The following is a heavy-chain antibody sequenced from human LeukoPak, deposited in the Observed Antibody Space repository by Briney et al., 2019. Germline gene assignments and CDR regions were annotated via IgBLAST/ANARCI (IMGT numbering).Heavy chain of an antibody. CDR1: GFTFSSYW. Sequence: PGGSLRLSCAASGFTFSSYWMHWVRHAPGKGLEWVAVISYDGSNKYYADSVKGRFTISRDNSKNTLYLQMNSLRAEDTAVYYCVRDLDHTGYVRAEPGDYWGQGTLVTVSS. J-gene: IGHJ4*02. CDR3: VRDLDHTGYVRAEPGDY. CDR2: ISYDGSNK. D-gene: IGHD3-10*02. V-gene: IGHV3-30*03.